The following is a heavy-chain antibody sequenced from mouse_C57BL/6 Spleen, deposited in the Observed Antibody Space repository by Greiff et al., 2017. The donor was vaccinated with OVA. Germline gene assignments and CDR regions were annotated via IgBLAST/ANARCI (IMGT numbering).Heavy chain of an antibody. CDR3: ARGGYGNPWFAY. J-gene: IGHJ3*01. D-gene: IGHD2-10*02. CDR1: GFTFSDYY. V-gene: IGHV5-16*01. Sequence: EVQVVESEGGLVQPGSSMKLSCTASGFTFSDYYMAWVRQVPEKGLEWVANINYDGSGTYYLDSLKSRFIISRDNAKNILYLQMSSLKSEDTATYYCARGGYGNPWFAYWGQGTLVTVSA. CDR2: INYDGSGT.